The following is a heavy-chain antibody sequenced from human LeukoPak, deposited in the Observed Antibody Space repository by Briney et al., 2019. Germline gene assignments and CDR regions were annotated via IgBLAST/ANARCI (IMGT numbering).Heavy chain of an antibody. CDR2: IYTDGST. V-gene: IGHV3-66*02. Sequence: GGSLRLSCAASGFTVSTNYMTWVRQAPGKGLEWVSVIYTDGSTYYADSVKGRFTISRDNSENMLFLQTNSLKIEDTAVYYCARLPSSWGQGTLVTVSS. D-gene: IGHD2-2*01. CDR3: ARLPSS. CDR1: GFTVSTNY. J-gene: IGHJ5*02.